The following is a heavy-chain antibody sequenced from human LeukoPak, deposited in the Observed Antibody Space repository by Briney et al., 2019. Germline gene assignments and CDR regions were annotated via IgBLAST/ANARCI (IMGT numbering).Heavy chain of an antibody. V-gene: IGHV3-53*01. CDR2: IYSGGST. J-gene: IGHJ1*01. D-gene: IGHD3-22*01. CDR1: GFTVSSKY. Sequence: GGSLRLSRAASGFTVSSKYMSWVRQAPGKGLEWVSVIYSGGSTYYADSVKGRFTISRDNSKNTLYLQMNSLKAEDTAVYYCARERVYYDSSGYKTAEYFQHWGQGTLVTVSS. CDR3: ARERVYYDSSGYKTAEYFQH.